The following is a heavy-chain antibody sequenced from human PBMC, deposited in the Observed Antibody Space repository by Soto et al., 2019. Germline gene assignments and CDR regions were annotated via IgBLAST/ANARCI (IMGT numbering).Heavy chain of an antibody. CDR1: GHTFTSYD. V-gene: IGHV1-8*01. CDR3: ARGDWRYYYDSSGYYVPFDY. J-gene: IGHJ4*02. D-gene: IGHD3-22*01. CDR2: MNPNSGNT. Sequence: GASVKVSCKASGHTFTSYDINWVRQATGQGLEWMGWMNPNSGNTGYAQKFQGRVTMTRNTSISTAYMELSSLRSEDTAVYYCARGDWRYYYDSSGYYVPFDYWGQGTLVTVCS.